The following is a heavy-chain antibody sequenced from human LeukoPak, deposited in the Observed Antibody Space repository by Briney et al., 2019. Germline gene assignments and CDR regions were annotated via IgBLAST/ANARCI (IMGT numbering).Heavy chain of an antibody. Sequence: GALRLSCAASGFTFSSYGMHWVRQAPGKGLEWVSAISGSGGSTYYADSVKGRFTISRDNSKNTLYLQMNSLRAEDTAVYYCAKEGGGSWYGWFDPWGQGTLVTVSS. CDR2: ISGSGGST. CDR1: GFTFSSYG. D-gene: IGHD6-13*01. V-gene: IGHV3-23*01. J-gene: IGHJ5*02. CDR3: AKEGGGSWYGWFDP.